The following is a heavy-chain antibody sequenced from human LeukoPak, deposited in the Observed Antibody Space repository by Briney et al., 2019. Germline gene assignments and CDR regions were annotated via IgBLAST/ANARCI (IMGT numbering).Heavy chain of an antibody. Sequence: SETLSLTCTVSGGSISSYYWSWIRQPPGKGLEWIGYIYYSGSTNYNPSLKSRVTISVDTSKNQFSLKLSSVTAADTAVYYCARNYYDSSGYKSFGYWGQGTLVTVSS. CDR3: ARNYYDSSGYKSFGY. J-gene: IGHJ4*02. V-gene: IGHV4-59*01. CDR2: IYYSGST. D-gene: IGHD3-22*01. CDR1: GGSISSYY.